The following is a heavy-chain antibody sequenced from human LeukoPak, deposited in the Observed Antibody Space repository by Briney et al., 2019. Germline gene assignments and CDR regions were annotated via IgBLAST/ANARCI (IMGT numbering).Heavy chain of an antibody. CDR2: ISGGGGST. CDR3: AKGPYNWNYGAFDY. CDR1: GFTFSSHG. D-gene: IGHD1-7*01. J-gene: IGHJ4*02. V-gene: IGHV3-23*01. Sequence: GGSLRLSCVASGFTFSSHGMNWVRQAPGKGLECVSGISGGGGSTSYADSVKGRFTISRDNSQSTVYLQMNSLRAEDTAVYYCAKGPYNWNYGAFDYWGQGTLVTVSS.